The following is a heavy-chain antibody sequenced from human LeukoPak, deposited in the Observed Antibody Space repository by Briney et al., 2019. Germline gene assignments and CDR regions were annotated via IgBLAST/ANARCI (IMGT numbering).Heavy chain of an antibody. V-gene: IGHV3-7*01. D-gene: IGHD3-10*01. CDR2: IKQDGSEK. CDR3: AKDGSGSAPH. Sequence: GGSLRLSCAASGFTFGTYWMSWVRQAPGKGLEWVANIKQDGSEKYYVDSVKGRFTISRDNAKNSLYLQMNSLRAEDTAVYYCAKDGSGSAPHWGQGTLVTVSS. CDR1: GFTFGTYW. J-gene: IGHJ4*02.